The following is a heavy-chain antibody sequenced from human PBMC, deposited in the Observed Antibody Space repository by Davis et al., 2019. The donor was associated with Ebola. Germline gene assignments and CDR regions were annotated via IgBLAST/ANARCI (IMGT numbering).Heavy chain of an antibody. V-gene: IGHV6-1*01. D-gene: IGHD5-12*01. CDR3: ARGWLRSKFDY. Sequence: HSQTLSLTCAISGDSVSGNNGAWNWIRQSPSRGLELLGRTYYTSKWFTDYAEFVKSRITINPDTSKNQLSLQLNSVTPEDTAVYYCARGWLRSKFDYWGQGTLVTVSS. J-gene: IGHJ4*02. CDR1: GDSVSGNNGA. CDR2: TYYTSKWFT.